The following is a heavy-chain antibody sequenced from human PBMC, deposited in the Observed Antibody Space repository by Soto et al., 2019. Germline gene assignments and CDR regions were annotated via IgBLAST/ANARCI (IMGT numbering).Heavy chain of an antibody. J-gene: IGHJ4*02. CDR3: ARKELIIAYYFDN. V-gene: IGHV4-30-2*01. D-gene: IGHD3-22*01. CDR2: TYHSGNP. CDR1: GDTISTGGYT. Sequence: SETLSLTCDVSGDTISTGGYTWAWIRQPPGEALEWIGHTYHSGNPYYNPSLKSRVIISVDRSKNQFSLKVRSVTAADTAVYYCARKELIIAYYFDNWGQGALVTVS.